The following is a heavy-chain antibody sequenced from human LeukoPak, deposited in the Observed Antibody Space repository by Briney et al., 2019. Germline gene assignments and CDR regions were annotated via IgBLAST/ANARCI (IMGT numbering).Heavy chain of an antibody. D-gene: IGHD6-19*01. J-gene: IGHJ4*02. CDR3: ARPNGSGWYYLDN. CDR1: GESISPYY. Sequence: SETQSLTCTVSGESISPYYWSWLRQPPGKGLEWIGEIYNSGGTKYNPSLMSRVTISVDTSKNQFSLKLSSVTAADTAVYYCARPNGSGWYYLDNWGQGTLVTVSS. V-gene: IGHV4-59*01. CDR2: IYNSGGT.